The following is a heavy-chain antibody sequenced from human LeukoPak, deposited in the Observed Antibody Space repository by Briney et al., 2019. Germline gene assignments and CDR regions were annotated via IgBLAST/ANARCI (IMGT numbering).Heavy chain of an antibody. CDR1: GFTFSSYS. CDR2: INSDGRST. J-gene: IGHJ6*03. CDR3: ARGAYYDFWSGYSYYMDV. V-gene: IGHV3-74*01. D-gene: IGHD3-3*01. Sequence: GGSLRLSCAASGFTFSSYSMSWVRQAPGKGRWWVSRINSDGRSTTYADSVKCRFTISRDNSKNTMYLKMNSLRAEDTAVYYCARGAYYDFWSGYSYYMDVWGKGTTVTVSS.